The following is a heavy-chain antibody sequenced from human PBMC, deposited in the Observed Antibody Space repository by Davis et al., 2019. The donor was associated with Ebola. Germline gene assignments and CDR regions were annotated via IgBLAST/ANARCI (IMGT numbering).Heavy chain of an antibody. CDR3: AREPPRTNGVCYLDY. CDR1: GYTFTSYY. D-gene: IGHD2-8*01. J-gene: IGHJ4*02. CDR2: INPSGGST. V-gene: IGHV1-46*01. Sequence: ASVKVSCKASGYTFTSYYMHWVRQAPGQGLEWMGIINPSGGSTSYAQKFQGRVTMTRDTSTSTVYMELSSLRSEDTAVYYCAREPPRTNGVCYLDYWGQGTLVTVSS.